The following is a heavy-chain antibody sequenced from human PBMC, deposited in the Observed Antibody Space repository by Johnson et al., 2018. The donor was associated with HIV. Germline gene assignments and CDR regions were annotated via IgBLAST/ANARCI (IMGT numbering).Heavy chain of an antibody. V-gene: IGHV3-30*04. CDR1: GFTFTTYA. D-gene: IGHD1-26*01. CDR3: ARDQTGGSSW. J-gene: IGHJ3*01. CDR2: ISYDGSNK. Sequence: QVQLVESGGGVVQPGRSLRLSCAASGFTFTTYAMHWVRQAPGKGLEWVAVISYDGSNKYYADSVKGRFTISRDNAKNSLYLQMNSLRAEDTAMYYCARDQTGGSSWWSQGTMVTVSS.